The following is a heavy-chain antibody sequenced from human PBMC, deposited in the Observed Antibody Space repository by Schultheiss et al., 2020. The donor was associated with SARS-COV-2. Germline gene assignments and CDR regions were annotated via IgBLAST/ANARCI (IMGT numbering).Heavy chain of an antibody. CDR3: ARGDSNYGY. V-gene: IGHV4-34*01. D-gene: IGHD4-11*01. CDR1: GGSFSGYY. CDR2: IYYSGST. Sequence: SETLSLTCAVYGGSFSGYYWSWIRQPPGKGLEWIGSIYYSGSTYYNPSLKSRVTISVDTSKNQFSLKLSSVTAADTAVYYCARGDSNYGYWGQGTLVTVSS. J-gene: IGHJ4*02.